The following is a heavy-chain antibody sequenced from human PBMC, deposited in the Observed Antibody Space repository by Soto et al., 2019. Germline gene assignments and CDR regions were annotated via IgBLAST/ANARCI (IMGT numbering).Heavy chain of an antibody. D-gene: IGHD2-2*03. Sequence: ASVKVSCKASGYTFTSYYMHWVRQAPGQGLEWMGIINPSGGSTSYAQKFQGRVTMTRDTSTSTVYMELSSLRSEDTAVYYCASGRGDCSSTSCSIWFDPWGQGILVTVSS. CDR1: GYTFTSYY. V-gene: IGHV1-46*01. CDR3: ASGRGDCSSTSCSIWFDP. CDR2: INPSGGST. J-gene: IGHJ5*02.